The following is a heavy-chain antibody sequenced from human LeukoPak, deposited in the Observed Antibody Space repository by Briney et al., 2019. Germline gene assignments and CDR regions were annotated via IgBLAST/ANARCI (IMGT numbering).Heavy chain of an antibody. D-gene: IGHD6-13*01. V-gene: IGHV4-39*01. J-gene: IGHJ4*02. CDR1: GGSISSSSYY. Sequence: SETLSLTCTVSGGSISSSSYYWGWIRQPPGKGLEWIGSIYYSESTYYNPSLKSRVTISVDTSKNQFSLKLSSVTAADTAVYYCARVGRGSSWYPPPRYFDYWGQGTLVTVSS. CDR3: ARVGRGSSWYPPPRYFDY. CDR2: IYYSEST.